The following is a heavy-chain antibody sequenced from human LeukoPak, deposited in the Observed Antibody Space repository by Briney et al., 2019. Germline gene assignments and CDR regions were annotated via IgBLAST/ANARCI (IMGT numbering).Heavy chain of an antibody. D-gene: IGHD4-17*01. CDR3: AREDPQTTVPEGMDV. CDR1: GGSFSGYY. Sequence: SETLSLTCAVYGGSFSGYYWSRIRQPPGKGLEWIGEINHSGSTNYNPSLKSRVTISVDTSRNQFSLQLRSVTAADTAVYYCAREDPQTTVPEGMDVWGQGTTVIVSS. V-gene: IGHV4-34*01. CDR2: INHSGST. J-gene: IGHJ6*02.